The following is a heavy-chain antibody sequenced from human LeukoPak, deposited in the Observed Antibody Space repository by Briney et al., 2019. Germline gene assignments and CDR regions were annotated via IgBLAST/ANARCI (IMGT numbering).Heavy chain of an antibody. CDR2: ISAYNGNT. V-gene: IGHV1-18*01. CDR3: ARVPGYSSGWYPIDY. CDR1: GGTFSSYA. D-gene: IGHD6-19*01. J-gene: IGHJ4*02. Sequence: VASVKVSCKASGGTFSSYAISWVRQAPGQGLECMGWISAYNGNTNYAQKFQGRVTMTTDTSTSTAYMELRSLRSDDTAVYYCARVPGYSSGWYPIDYWGQGTLVTVSS.